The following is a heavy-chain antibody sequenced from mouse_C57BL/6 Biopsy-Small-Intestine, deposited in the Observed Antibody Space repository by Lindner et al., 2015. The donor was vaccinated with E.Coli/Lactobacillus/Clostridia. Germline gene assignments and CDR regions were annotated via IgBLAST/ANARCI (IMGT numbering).Heavy chain of an antibody. V-gene: IGHV1S81*02. CDR1: GGSFSTYA. Sequence: SVKVSCKASGGSFSTYAISWVRQAPGQGLEWMGGIIPIFGPANNAQKFQGRVTITADESTRTAYMELSSLRSEDSAVYYCARGGVEYTGGTNLGLYYFDYWGQGTLVTVSS. CDR3: ARGGVEYTGGTNLGLYYFDY. D-gene: IGHD3-1*01. J-gene: IGHJ2*01. CDR2: IIPIFGPA.